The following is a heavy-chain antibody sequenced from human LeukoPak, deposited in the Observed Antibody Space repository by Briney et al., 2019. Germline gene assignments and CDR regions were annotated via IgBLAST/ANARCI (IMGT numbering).Heavy chain of an antibody. D-gene: IGHD2-2*01. CDR3: ARGEIVVVPAADDAFDI. CDR2: INPNSGGT. V-gene: IGHV1-2*02. CDR1: GYTFTAYY. J-gene: IGHJ3*02. Sequence: ASVKVSCKASGYTFTAYYMHWVRQAPGQGLEWMGWINPNSGGTNYAQKFQGRVTMTRDTSITTAYMELTGLSSDDTAVYYCARGEIVVVPAADDAFDIWGQGTMVTVSS.